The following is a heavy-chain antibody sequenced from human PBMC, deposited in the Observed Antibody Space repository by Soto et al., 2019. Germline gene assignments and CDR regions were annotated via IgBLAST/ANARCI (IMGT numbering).Heavy chain of an antibody. D-gene: IGHD2-2*01. CDR3: ASSPPLGYCSSTSCSADY. CDR1: GFTFSSYS. V-gene: IGHV3-23*01. J-gene: IGHJ4*02. CDR2: ISGSGGST. Sequence: PGGSMRLSSAASGFTFSSYSVSWVRQAPGKGLEWVSAISGSGGSTYYADSVKGRFTISRDNSKNTLYLQMNSLRAEDTAVYYCASSPPLGYCSSTSCSADYWGQGTLVTVSS.